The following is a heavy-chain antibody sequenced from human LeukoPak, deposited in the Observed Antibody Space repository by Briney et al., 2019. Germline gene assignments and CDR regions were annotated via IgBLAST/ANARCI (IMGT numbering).Heavy chain of an antibody. Sequence: PGTSVKVSCKASGYTFTGYYMHWVRQAPGQGLEWMGRINPNSGGTNYAQKFQGRVTITRNTSISTAYMELSSLRSEDTAVYYCARGPSRRRQQLVLGYWFDPWGQGTLVTVSS. CDR2: INPNSGGT. CDR1: GYTFTGYY. V-gene: IGHV1-2*06. D-gene: IGHD6-13*01. CDR3: ARGPSRRRQQLVLGYWFDP. J-gene: IGHJ5*02.